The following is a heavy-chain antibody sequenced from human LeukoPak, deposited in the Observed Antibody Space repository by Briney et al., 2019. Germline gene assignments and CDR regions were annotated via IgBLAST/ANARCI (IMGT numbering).Heavy chain of an antibody. Sequence: SETLSLTCTVAGGSISTYYGSWIRQPAGKGLEWIGRVHTSGSTNYNPSLKSRVTISVDNSKKQFSLNLSYVHAAETAVYYCARGLVGTTGEQNWFDPWGQGTLVTVSS. CDR1: GGSISTYY. D-gene: IGHD1-26*01. V-gene: IGHV4-4*07. CDR3: ARGLVGTTGEQNWFDP. CDR2: VHTSGST. J-gene: IGHJ5*02.